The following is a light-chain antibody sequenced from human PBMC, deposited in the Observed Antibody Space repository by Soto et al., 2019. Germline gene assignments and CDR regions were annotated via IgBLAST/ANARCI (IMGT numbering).Light chain of an antibody. V-gene: IGKV1-27*01. CDR3: HYYNSAPLN. CDR2: ATS. J-gene: IGKJ4*01. Sequence: DIQMTQSPSSLSASVGDRVTITCRASQDISNSLAWYQQKQGKVPKVLIYATSILQSGVPARFSGSGSGTDFNLTISILQPDDVATYYCHYYNSAPLNFGGGPKVEI. CDR1: QDISNS.